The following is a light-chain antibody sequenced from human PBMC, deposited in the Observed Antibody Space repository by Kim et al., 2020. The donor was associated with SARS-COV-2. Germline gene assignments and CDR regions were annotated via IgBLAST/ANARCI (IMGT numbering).Light chain of an antibody. CDR1: FNL. CDR2: DVS. Sequence: FNLVSWYQQHPGKAPKLMIYDVSKRPSGVSNRFSGSKSGNTASLTISGLQAEDEADYYCCSYVGSSSYVFGTGTKVTVL. V-gene: IGLV2-23*02. J-gene: IGLJ1*01. CDR3: CSYVGSSSYV.